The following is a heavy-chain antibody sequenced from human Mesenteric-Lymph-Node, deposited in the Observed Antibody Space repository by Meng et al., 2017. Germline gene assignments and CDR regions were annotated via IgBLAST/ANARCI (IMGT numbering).Heavy chain of an antibody. CDR2: IYHSGST. Sequence: VQPHQGGAGLLKPSQTLSLTCAVSGGSISSSNWWSWVRQPPGKGLEWIGEIYHSGSTNYNPSLKSRVTISVDTSKNQFSLKLSSVTAADTAVYFCARGELLWNYWGQGTLVTVSS. CDR1: GGSISSSNW. V-gene: IGHV4-4*02. J-gene: IGHJ4*02. CDR3: ARGELLWNY. D-gene: IGHD2-2*01.